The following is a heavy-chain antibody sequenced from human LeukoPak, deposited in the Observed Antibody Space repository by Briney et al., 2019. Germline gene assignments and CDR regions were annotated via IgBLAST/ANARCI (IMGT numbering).Heavy chain of an antibody. CDR1: GGSISSGSYY. Sequence: SETLSLTCTVSGGSISSGSYYWSWIRQPPGKGLEWIGYIYYSGSTNYNPSVKSRVTISVDTSKNQLSLKLTSVTAADTAVYYCAIGARVTPFDYWGQGTLVTVSS. D-gene: IGHD2-21*02. V-gene: IGHV4-61*01. J-gene: IGHJ4*02. CDR2: IYYSGST. CDR3: AIGARVTPFDY.